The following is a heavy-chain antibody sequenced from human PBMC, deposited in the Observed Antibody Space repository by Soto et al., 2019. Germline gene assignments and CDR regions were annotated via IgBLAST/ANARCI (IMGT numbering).Heavy chain of an antibody. CDR2: IYYSAST. Sequence: QVQLQESGPGLVKPSQTLSLTCTVSGGSTSSGDYHWTWIRQPPGKGLEWIGAIYYSASTYYNPSLVSRITISIDTSKNQFSLKLTSVTAADTAVYYCARDSRTPSGGMDVWGQGTTVTVSS. CDR3: ARDSRTPSGGMDV. J-gene: IGHJ6*02. V-gene: IGHV4-30-4*01. CDR1: GGSTSSGDYH.